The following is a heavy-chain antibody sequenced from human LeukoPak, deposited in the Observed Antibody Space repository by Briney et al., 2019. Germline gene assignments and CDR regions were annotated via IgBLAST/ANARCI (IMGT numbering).Heavy chain of an antibody. V-gene: IGHV1-18*01. CDR1: GYTFTSYG. Sequence: ASVKVSCKASGYTFTSYGISWVRQAPGQGLEWMGWISAYNGNTNYAQKLQGRVTMTTDTSASTAYMELRSLRSDDTAVHYCARDVAEYYYGSGSSNFDYWGQGTLVTVSS. J-gene: IGHJ4*02. CDR3: ARDVAEYYYGSGSSNFDY. D-gene: IGHD3-10*01. CDR2: ISAYNGNT.